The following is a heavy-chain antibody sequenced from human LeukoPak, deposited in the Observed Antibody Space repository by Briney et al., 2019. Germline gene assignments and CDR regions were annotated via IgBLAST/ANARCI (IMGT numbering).Heavy chain of an antibody. CDR2: ISSSGSTI. D-gene: IGHD4-23*01. V-gene: IGHV3-48*03. J-gene: IGHJ4*02. CDR1: GFTFSSYE. Sequence: GGSLRLSCAASGFTFSSYEMHWVRQAPGKGLEWVSYISSSGSTIYYADSVKGRFTISRDNAKNSLYLQMNSLRAEDTAVYYCARDYGSSSPFDYWGQGTLVTVSS. CDR3: ARDYGSSSPFDY.